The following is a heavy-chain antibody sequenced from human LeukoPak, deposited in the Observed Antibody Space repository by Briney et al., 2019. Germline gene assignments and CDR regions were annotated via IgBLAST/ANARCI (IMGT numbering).Heavy chain of an antibody. CDR2: ISSSGSTI. J-gene: IGHJ2*01. CDR3: ARIPLVSWWYFDL. CDR1: GFTFSSYE. Sequence: GGSLRLSCAVSGFTFSSYEMNWVRQAPGKGLEWVSYISSSGSTIYYADSVKGRFTISRDNAKNTLYLQMSSLRAEDTAVYYCARIPLVSWWYFDLWGRGTLVTVSS. V-gene: IGHV3-48*03. D-gene: IGHD2-2*01.